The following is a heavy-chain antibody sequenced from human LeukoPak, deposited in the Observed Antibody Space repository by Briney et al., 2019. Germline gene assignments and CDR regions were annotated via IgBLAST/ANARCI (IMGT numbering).Heavy chain of an antibody. J-gene: IGHJ5*02. CDR1: GGSISSGDSS. Sequence: SETLSLTCAVSGGSISSGDSSWSWVRQPPGKGLEWVGHIYHSGRTYYNPSLRSRVTMSVDKSRKQFSLKLNSVTAADTAVYYCTRGPNYNDSPRGWFDPWGQGTLVIVSS. CDR3: TRGPNYNDSPRGWFDP. D-gene: IGHD3-22*01. V-gene: IGHV4-30-2*01. CDR2: IYHSGRT.